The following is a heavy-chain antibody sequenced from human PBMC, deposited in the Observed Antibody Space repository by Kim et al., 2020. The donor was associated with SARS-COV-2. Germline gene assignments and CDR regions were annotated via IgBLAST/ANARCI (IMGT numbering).Heavy chain of an antibody. CDR2: ISYDGSNK. CDR3: ARARGGYSYGDY. Sequence: GGSLRLSCAASGFTFGSYAMHWVRQAPGKGLEWVAVISYDGSNKYYADSVKGRFTISRDNSKNTLYLQMNSLRADDTAVYYCARARGGYSYGDYWGQGTLVTVSS. J-gene: IGHJ4*02. CDR1: GFTFGSYA. D-gene: IGHD5-18*01. V-gene: IGHV3-30-3*01.